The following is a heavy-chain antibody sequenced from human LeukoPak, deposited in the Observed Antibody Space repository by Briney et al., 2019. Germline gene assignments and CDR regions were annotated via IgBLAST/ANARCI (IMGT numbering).Heavy chain of an antibody. V-gene: IGHV3-11*04. D-gene: IGHD3-22*01. CDR2: ISSSGSTI. J-gene: IGHJ4*02. Sequence: GGSLRLSCAASGFTFSDYYMSWIRQAPGKGLEWVSYISSSGSTIHYADSVKGRFTISRDNAKNSLYLQMNSLRAEDTAVYYCARERGHYYDSSGYTNWGQGTLVTVSS. CDR1: GFTFSDYY. CDR3: ARERGHYYDSSGYTN.